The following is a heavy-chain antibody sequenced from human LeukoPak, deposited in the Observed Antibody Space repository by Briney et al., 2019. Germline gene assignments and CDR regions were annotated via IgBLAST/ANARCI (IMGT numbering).Heavy chain of an antibody. D-gene: IGHD3-3*01. J-gene: IGHJ4*02. CDR1: GFTFSSYW. CDR3: ARDGWYYDFWSGYYNSFDY. V-gene: IGHV3-7*01. CDR2: IKQDGSEK. Sequence: GGSLRLSCAASGFTFSSYWMSWVRQAPGKGLEWVANIKQDGSEKYYVDSVKGRFTISRDNAKNSLYLQMNSLRAEDTAVYYCARDGWYYDFWSGYYNSFDYWGQGTLVTVSS.